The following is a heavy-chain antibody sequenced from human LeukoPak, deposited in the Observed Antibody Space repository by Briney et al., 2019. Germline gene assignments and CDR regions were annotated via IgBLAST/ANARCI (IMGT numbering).Heavy chain of an antibody. D-gene: IGHD4-17*01. CDR2: MYYSGST. CDR1: GGSISSSRFS. CDR3: ARLYYGDYSPFDY. V-gene: IGHV4-39*01. J-gene: IGHJ4*02. Sequence: SETLSLTCTVSGGSISSSRFSWGWIRQPPGKGLEWIGNMYYSGSTYYNPSLRSRITISVDTSKNQFSLKLSSVTAADTAVYYCARLYYGDYSPFDYWGQGTLVTVSS.